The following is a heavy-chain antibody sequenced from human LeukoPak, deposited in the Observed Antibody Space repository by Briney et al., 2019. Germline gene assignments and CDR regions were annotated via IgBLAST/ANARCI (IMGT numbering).Heavy chain of an antibody. CDR1: GFTVSSNY. CDR3: ARDFHYGSGSFDY. V-gene: IGHV3-53*01. J-gene: IGHJ4*02. Sequence: GGSLRLSCAASGFTVSSNYMSWVRQAPGKGLEWVSDIYSGGSTYYADSVKGRFTISRDNSKNTLYLQMNSLRAEDTAVYYCARDFHYGSGSFDYWGQGTLVTVSS. D-gene: IGHD3-10*01. CDR2: IYSGGST.